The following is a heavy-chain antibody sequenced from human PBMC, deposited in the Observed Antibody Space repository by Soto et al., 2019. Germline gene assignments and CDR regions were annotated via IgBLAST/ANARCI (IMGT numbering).Heavy chain of an antibody. J-gene: IGHJ4*02. Sequence: QVQLVESGGGVVQPGASLRLSCATSGFTFSDYAMNWVRQAPGKGLEWVAFLSYDGNINFYADSVRGRFTISRDNSQNRLYLQMNSLRYEDTALYSCARVGVEGYRSWSSSFNYWGQGTVVTVSS. CDR3: ARVGVEGYRSWSSSFNY. CDR1: GFTFSDYA. V-gene: IGHV3-30-3*01. D-gene: IGHD6-6*01. CDR2: LSYDGNIN.